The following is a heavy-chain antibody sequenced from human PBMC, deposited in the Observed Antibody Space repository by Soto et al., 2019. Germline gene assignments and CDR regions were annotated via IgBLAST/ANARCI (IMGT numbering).Heavy chain of an antibody. V-gene: IGHV3-48*03. D-gene: IGHD3-3*01. Sequence: EVQLVESGGGLVQPGGSLRLSCAASGFTFSSYEMNWVRQAPGKGLEWVSYISSSGSTIYYADSVKGRFTISRDNAKKSLDLQINSLRAEDTAVYYCARSLYDFWSGIRAFDPWGQGTLVTVSS. CDR2: ISSSGSTI. J-gene: IGHJ5*02. CDR3: ARSLYDFWSGIRAFDP. CDR1: GFTFSSYE.